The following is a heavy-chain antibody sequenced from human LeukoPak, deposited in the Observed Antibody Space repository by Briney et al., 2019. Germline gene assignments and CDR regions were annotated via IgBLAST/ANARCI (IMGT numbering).Heavy chain of an antibody. Sequence: SETLSLTCSVSDGSFSGFYCSWIRQVPAKGLEWLGEIHHSGITNYNPSLRSRLTLSEDTPNTQFSLKLTSVTAADTALYFCARGHSTSGFDIWGRGTQVTVSS. V-gene: IGHV4-34*01. J-gene: IGHJ4*02. D-gene: IGHD2-2*01. CDR1: DGSFSGFY. CDR2: IHHSGIT. CDR3: ARGHSTSGFDI.